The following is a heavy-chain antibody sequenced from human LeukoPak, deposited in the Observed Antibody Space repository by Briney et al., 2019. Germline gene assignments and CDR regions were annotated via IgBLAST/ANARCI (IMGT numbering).Heavy chain of an antibody. CDR2: IYYIGST. J-gene: IGHJ4*02. CDR1: GGSISSYH. CDR3: ARQRGGSSSAFDY. V-gene: IGHV4-59*08. D-gene: IGHD6-13*01. Sequence: PSETLSLTCTVSGGSISSYHWSWIRQPPGKGLEWIGYIYYIGSTNYNPSLKSRVTISVDTSKNQFSLKLSSVTAADTAVYYCARQRGGSSSAFDYWGQGTLVTVSS.